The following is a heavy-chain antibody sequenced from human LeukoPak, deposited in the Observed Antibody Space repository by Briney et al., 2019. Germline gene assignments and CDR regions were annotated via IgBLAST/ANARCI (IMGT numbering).Heavy chain of an antibody. J-gene: IGHJ4*02. CDR1: GGSISSYY. CDR2: IYYSGST. Sequence: PSETLSLTCTVSGGSISSYYWSWIRQPPGKGLEWIGYIYYSGSTNYNPSLKSRVTISVDTSKNQFSLRLSSVTAADTAVYYCARGRVRSRAPYYFDYWGQGTLVTVSS. D-gene: IGHD6-13*01. V-gene: IGHV4-59*12. CDR3: ARGRVRSRAPYYFDY.